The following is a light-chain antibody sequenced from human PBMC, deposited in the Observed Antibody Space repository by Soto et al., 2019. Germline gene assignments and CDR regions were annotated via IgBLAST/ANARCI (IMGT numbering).Light chain of an antibody. J-gene: IGKJ1*01. CDR3: QQSFSTPRT. CDR1: QTISTY. Sequence: DIQMTQSPSPLSASVGDRVTITCRASQTISTYLNWYQQKPGKAPKLLIYGASSLQSGVPSRFSGSGSGTDFTLTISSLQPGDFGTYYCQQSFSTPRTFGQGTKVEIK. V-gene: IGKV1-39*01. CDR2: GAS.